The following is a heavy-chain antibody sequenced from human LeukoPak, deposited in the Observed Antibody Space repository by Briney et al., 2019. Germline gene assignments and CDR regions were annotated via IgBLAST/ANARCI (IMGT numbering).Heavy chain of an antibody. D-gene: IGHD3-10*01. CDR3: ARVLLWCGELSVFDY. CDR2: IYHSGST. J-gene: IGHJ4*02. V-gene: IGHV4-30-2*01. CDR1: GGSISSGGYS. Sequence: SQTLSLTCAVSGGSISSGGYSWSWIRQPPGKGPEWIGYIYHSGSTYYNPSLKSRVTISVDRSKNQFSLKLSSVTAADTAVYYCARVLLWCGELSVFDYWGQGTLVTVSS.